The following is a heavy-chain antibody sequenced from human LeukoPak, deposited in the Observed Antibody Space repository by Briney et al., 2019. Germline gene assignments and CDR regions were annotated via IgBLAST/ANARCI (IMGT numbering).Heavy chain of an antibody. CDR1: GGSFSGYY. J-gene: IGHJ4*02. V-gene: IGHV4-34*01. CDR2: IYYSGST. CDR3: ARDIPPYYDILTGYYRGNYFDY. Sequence: PSETLSLTCAVYGGSFSGYYWSWIRQPPGKGLEWIGSIYYSGSTYYNPSLKSRVTISVDTSKNQFSLKLSSVTAADTAVYYCARDIPPYYDILTGYYRGNYFDYWGQGTLVTVSS. D-gene: IGHD3-9*01.